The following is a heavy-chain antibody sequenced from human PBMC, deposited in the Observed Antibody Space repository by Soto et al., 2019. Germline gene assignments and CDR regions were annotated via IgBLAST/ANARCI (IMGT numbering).Heavy chain of an antibody. Sequence: QVQLVQSGAAVKKPGASVKVSCKASGYIFTNYYIYWVRQAPGQGLEYIGIINPGGGATDYAQKFQGRVTMTRDTSTSTVYMERSSLRYEDTAVYYCARGIVGAMIRWFDPWGQGTLVTVSS. CDR3: ARGIVGAMIRWFDP. D-gene: IGHD1-26*01. CDR1: GYIFTNYY. CDR2: INPGGGAT. V-gene: IGHV1-46*01. J-gene: IGHJ5*02.